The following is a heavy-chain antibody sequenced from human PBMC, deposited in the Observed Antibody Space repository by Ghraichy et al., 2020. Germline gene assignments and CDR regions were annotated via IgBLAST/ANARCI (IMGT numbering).Heavy chain of an antibody. CDR3: AKDSRGGQWLGGRQKEPNWFDP. V-gene: IGHV3-23*01. CDR2: ISGSGGST. Sequence: GGSLRLSCAASGFTFSSYAMSWVRQAPGKGLEWVSAISGSGGSTYYADSVKGRFTISRDNSKNTLYLQMNSLRAEDTAVYYCAKDSRGGQWLGGRQKEPNWFDPWGQGTLVTVSS. CDR1: GFTFSSYA. D-gene: IGHD6-19*01. J-gene: IGHJ5*02.